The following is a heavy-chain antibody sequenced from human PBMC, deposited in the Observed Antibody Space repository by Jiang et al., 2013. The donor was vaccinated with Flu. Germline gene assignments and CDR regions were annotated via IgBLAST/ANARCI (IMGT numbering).Heavy chain of an antibody. CDR2: IYPGDSDT. CDR3: ARQEEGYEYGDKWFDP. V-gene: IGHV5-51*01. J-gene: IGHJ5*02. CDR1: GYSFTSYW. Sequence: GAEVKKPGESLKISCKGSGYSFTSYWIGWVRQMPGKGLEWMGIIYPGDSDTRYSPSFEGRVTISADKSISTAYLQWSSLKASDTAMYYCARQEEGYEYGDKWFDPWGQGTLVIVSS. D-gene: IGHD4-23*01.